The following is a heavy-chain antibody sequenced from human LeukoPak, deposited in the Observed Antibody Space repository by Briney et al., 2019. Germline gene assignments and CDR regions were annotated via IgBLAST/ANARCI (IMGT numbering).Heavy chain of an antibody. V-gene: IGHV3-11*06. CDR1: GLTFSDYY. CDR3: ARDGWNYFPLDF. D-gene: IGHD1-7*01. CDR2: ISSATGQT. J-gene: IGHJ4*02. Sequence: GSLRLSCEVSGLTFSDYYMSWIRQAPGKGLEWISYISSATGQTNYADSVKGRFTISRGDAKNSPYLQLTSLRVEDTAVYYCARDGWNYFPLDFWGQGTPVTVSS.